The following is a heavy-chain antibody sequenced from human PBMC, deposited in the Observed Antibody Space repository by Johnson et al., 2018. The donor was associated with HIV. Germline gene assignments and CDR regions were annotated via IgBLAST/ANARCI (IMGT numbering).Heavy chain of an antibody. Sequence: QVQLVESGGAVVRPGGSLRLSCAASRFTFSSYAMHWVRQAPGKGLEWVAVISYDGSNKYYADSVKGRFTISRDNSKNPLYLQMNSLRAEDTAVYYCARDGEWELEDAFDIWGQGTMVTVSS. V-gene: IGHV3-30*04. CDR2: ISYDGSNK. D-gene: IGHD1-26*01. J-gene: IGHJ3*02. CDR1: RFTFSSYA. CDR3: ARDGEWELEDAFDI.